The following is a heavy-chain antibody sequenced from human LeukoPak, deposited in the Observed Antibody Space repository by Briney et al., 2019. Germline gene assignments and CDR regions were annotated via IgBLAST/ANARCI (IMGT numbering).Heavy chain of an antibody. J-gene: IGHJ3*02. Sequence: ASVKISCKASGYSFIVHGISWVRQAPGQGLEWMGWISPYNGQTKLTQKFQGRLIMDTETSTTTVYMELTSLKSDDTAVYYCARDHTGETFLDAFDIWGQGTLVAVSS. V-gene: IGHV1-18*01. D-gene: IGHD1-1*01. CDR2: ISPYNGQT. CDR3: ARDHTGETFLDAFDI. CDR1: GYSFIVHG.